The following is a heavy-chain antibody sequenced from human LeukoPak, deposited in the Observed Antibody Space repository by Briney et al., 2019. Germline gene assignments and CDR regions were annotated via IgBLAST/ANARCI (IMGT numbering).Heavy chain of an antibody. CDR1: GGSISSSNW. D-gene: IGHD1-26*01. V-gene: IGHV4-4*02. Sequence: PSETLSLTCAVSGGSISSSNWWSWVRQPPGKGLEWIGEIYHSGSTNYNPSLKSRVTISVDKSKNQFSLKLSSVTAADTAVYYCARSGSSRDYYFDYWGQGTLVTVPS. CDR3: ARSGSSRDYYFDY. CDR2: IYHSGST. J-gene: IGHJ4*02.